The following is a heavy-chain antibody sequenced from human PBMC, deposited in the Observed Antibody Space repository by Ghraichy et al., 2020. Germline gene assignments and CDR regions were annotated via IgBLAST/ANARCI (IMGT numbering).Heavy chain of an antibody. J-gene: IGHJ4*02. D-gene: IGHD6-19*01. CDR3: ARDRGLSVAVAGPFDY. CDR1: GFTFSSYT. CDR2: ISYDGTNK. Sequence: GESLNLSCAASGFTFSSYTMHWVRQAPGKGLEWVAVISYDGTNKYYADSVKGRFTISRDNSKNTLYLQMNSLRTEDTAVYSCARDRGLSVAVAGPFDYWGQGTLVTVSS. V-gene: IGHV3-30*01.